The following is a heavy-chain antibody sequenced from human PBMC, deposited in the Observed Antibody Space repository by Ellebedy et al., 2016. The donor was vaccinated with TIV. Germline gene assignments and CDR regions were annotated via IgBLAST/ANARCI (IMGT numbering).Heavy chain of an antibody. D-gene: IGHD1-26*01. V-gene: IGHV4-34*01. Sequence: MPSETLSLTCAVYGGSFNNYYWSWIRQLPGKGLEWIGEFNLGGTTNYNPSLKSRVTISMDKSKNQFSLKPTSVTAADTAVYYRARDFVGPPNSWGPGTLVTVSS. CDR3: ARDFVGPPNS. CDR2: FNLGGTT. J-gene: IGHJ4*02. CDR1: GGSFNNYY.